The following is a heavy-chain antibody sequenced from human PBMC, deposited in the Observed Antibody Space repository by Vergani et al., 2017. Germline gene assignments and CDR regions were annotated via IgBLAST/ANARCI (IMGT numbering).Heavy chain of an antibody. CDR3: ARRCVGGSYSFLNSYLDY. Sequence: QVQLVQSGAEVKKPGASVKVSCKASGYTFTGYYMHWVRQAPGQGLEWMGWINPNSGGTNYAQKFQGRVTMTRDTSISTAYMELSRLRSDDTAVYYCARRCVGGSYSFLNSYLDYWGQGTLVTVSS. D-gene: IGHD1-26*01. CDR1: GYTFTGYY. V-gene: IGHV1-2*02. J-gene: IGHJ4*02. CDR2: INPNSGGT.